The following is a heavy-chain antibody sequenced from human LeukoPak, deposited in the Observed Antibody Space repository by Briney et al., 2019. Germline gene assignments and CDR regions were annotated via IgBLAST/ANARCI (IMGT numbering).Heavy chain of an antibody. CDR3: VATERWLQWDY. D-gene: IGHD5-24*01. V-gene: IGHV4-61*05. CDR1: GGSISSSSYY. Sequence: KPSETLSLTCTVSGGSISSSSYYWGWIRQPPGKGLEWIAFISNSVSTNYNPSLKSRVTISLDTSRKQLSLRLSSVIAADTAVYYCVATERWLQWDYWGQGTLVTVSS. J-gene: IGHJ4*02. CDR2: ISNSVST.